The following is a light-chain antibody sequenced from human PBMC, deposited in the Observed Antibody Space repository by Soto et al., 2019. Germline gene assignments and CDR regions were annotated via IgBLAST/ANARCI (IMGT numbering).Light chain of an antibody. CDR2: GAS. V-gene: IGKV3-15*01. Sequence: MLTQSPGTLSVSLGERATLSCRASQSVTINVAWYQQIPGQAPRLLIYGASTRATGVPARFSGGGSGTEFTLTISSLQSEDFGIYYCQQYNNWPLITFGQGTRLEIK. CDR1: QSVTIN. J-gene: IGKJ5*01. CDR3: QQYNNWPLIT.